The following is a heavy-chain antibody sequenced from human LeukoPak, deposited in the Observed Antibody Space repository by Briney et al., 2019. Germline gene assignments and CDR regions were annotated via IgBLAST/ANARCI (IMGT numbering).Heavy chain of an antibody. CDR2: IYYSGST. CDR3: AAKELVPAAKFDP. J-gene: IGHJ5*02. Sequence: SETLSLTCTVSGGSISSGDYYWSWIRQPPGKGLEWIGYIYYSGSTYYNPSLKSRVTISVDTSKNQFSLKLSSVTAADTAVYYCAAKELVPAAKFDPWGQGTLSPSPQ. CDR1: GGSISSGDYY. V-gene: IGHV4-30-4*08. D-gene: IGHD2-2*01.